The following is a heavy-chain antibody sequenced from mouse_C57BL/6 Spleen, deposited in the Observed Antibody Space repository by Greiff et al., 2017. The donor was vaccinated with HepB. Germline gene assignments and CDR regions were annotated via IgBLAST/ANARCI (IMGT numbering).Heavy chain of an antibody. CDR1: GYTFTSYW. CDR2: ISPNSGST. V-gene: IGHV1-64*01. J-gene: IGHJ2*01. D-gene: IGHD1-1*01. Sequence: QVQLQQSGAELVKPGASVKLSCKASGYTFTSYWMHWVKQRPGQGLEWIGKISPNSGSTNYNEKFKSKATLTVDKSSSTAYMQLSSLTSEDSAVYYCVIYYYGSSDYWGQGTTLTVSS. CDR3: VIYYYGSSDY.